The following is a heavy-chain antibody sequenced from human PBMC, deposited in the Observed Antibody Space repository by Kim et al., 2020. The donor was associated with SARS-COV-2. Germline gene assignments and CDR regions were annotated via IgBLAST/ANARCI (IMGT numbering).Heavy chain of an antibody. Sequence: SVKGRFTISSDNAKHSLYLKMNSLRAEDTAVYYCAREVRVTTVTTVPNDYWGQGTLVTVSS. D-gene: IGHD4-17*01. CDR3: AREVRVTTVTTVPNDY. V-gene: IGHV3-11*04. J-gene: IGHJ4*02.